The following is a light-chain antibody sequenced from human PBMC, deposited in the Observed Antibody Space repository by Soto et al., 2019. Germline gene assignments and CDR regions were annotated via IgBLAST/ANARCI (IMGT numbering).Light chain of an antibody. CDR2: AAS. CDR3: QLSYSTTRP. J-gene: IGKJ1*01. V-gene: IGKV1-39*01. CDR1: QSISSY. Sequence: DIQMTQSPSSLSASVGDRVTITCRASQSISSYLNWYQQKPGKAPKLLIYAASSLQSGVPSRFSGSGSGTDFTLTIRSMQNEDFATYYCQLSYSTTRPVGPGTKVDIK.